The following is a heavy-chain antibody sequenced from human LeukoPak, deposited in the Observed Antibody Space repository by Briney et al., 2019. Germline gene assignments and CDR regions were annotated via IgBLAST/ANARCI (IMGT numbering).Heavy chain of an antibody. Sequence: PSQTLSLTCTVSGDSISSATYYWSWIRQPPGKGLEWIGEINHSGSTNYNPSLKSRVTISVDTSKNQFSLKLSSVTAADTAVYYCARGNYWGQGTLVTVSS. V-gene: IGHV4-34*01. CDR1: GDSISSATYY. CDR2: INHSGST. CDR3: ARGNY. J-gene: IGHJ4*02.